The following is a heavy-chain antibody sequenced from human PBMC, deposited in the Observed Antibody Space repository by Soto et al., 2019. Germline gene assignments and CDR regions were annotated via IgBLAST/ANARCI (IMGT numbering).Heavy chain of an antibody. CDR3: ARDPDGSSSWYYYYYGMDV. Sequence: VASVKVSCKASGYTFTSYGISWVRQAPGQGLEWMGWISAYNGNTNYAQKLQGRVTMTTDTSTSTAYMELRSLRSDDTAVYYCARDPDGSSSWYYYYYGMDVWGQGTTVTVSS. J-gene: IGHJ6*02. CDR2: ISAYNGNT. V-gene: IGHV1-18*04. D-gene: IGHD6-13*01. CDR1: GYTFTSYG.